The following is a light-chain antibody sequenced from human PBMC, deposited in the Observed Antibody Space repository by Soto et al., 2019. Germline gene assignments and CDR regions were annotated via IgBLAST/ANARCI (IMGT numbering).Light chain of an antibody. J-gene: IGKJ2*01. V-gene: IGKV1-5*01. Sequence: DIQMTQSPSTLSASVGDRVSISCRASQSLDKWLAWYQQKPGEAPKLLVSDASNLESGVSSRFTGSGSGTESPSTIRSLQPINFPPTSANHYPRYPYIFGRGT. CDR2: DAS. CDR3: NHYPRYPYI. CDR1: QSLDKW.